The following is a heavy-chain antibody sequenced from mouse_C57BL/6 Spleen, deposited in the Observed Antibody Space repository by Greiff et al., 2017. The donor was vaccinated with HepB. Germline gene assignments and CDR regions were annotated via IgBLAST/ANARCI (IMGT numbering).Heavy chain of an antibody. CDR1: GFNIKDDY. Sequence: VQLQQSGAELVRPGASVKLSCTASGFNIKDDYMHWVKQSPEQGLEWIGWIDPENGDTEYASKFQGKATITADTSSNTAYLQLSSLTSEDTAVYYCTHYGSSPWFAYWGQGTLVTVSA. CDR3: THYGSSPWFAY. J-gene: IGHJ3*01. CDR2: IDPENGDT. V-gene: IGHV14-4*01. D-gene: IGHD1-1*01.